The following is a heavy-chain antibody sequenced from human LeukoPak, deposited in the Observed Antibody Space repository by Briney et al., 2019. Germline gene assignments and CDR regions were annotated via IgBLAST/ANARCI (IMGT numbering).Heavy chain of an antibody. J-gene: IGHJ3*02. CDR2: INAGNGNT. CDR1: GYTFTSYA. D-gene: IGHD3-16*02. Sequence: GASVKVSCKASGYTFTSYAMHWVRQAPGQRLEWMGWINAGNGNTKYSQKFQGRVTITRDTSASTAYMELSSLRSEDTAVYYCARSLGPFDMITFGGVIAHDAFDIWGQGTMVTVSS. CDR3: ARSLGPFDMITFGGVIAHDAFDI. V-gene: IGHV1-3*01.